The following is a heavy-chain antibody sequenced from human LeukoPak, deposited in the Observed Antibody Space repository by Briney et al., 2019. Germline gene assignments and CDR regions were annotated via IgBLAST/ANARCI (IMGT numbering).Heavy chain of an antibody. CDR2: FDPEDGET. Sequence: ASVKVSCKVSGYTLTELSMHWVRQAPGKGLEWMGGFDPEDGETIYAQKFQGRVTMTEDTSTDTAYMELSSLRSEDTAVYYCAAGGPLMVRGVFRPRRYYFDYWGQGTLVTVSS. D-gene: IGHD3-10*01. V-gene: IGHV1-24*01. CDR1: GYTLTELS. J-gene: IGHJ4*02. CDR3: AAGGPLMVRGVFRPRRYYFDY.